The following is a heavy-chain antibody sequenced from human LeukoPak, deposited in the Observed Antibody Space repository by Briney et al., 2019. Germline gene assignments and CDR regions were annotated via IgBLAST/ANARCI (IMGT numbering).Heavy chain of an antibody. CDR2: ISAYNGNT. Sequence: ASVKVSCKASGGTFSSYAISWVRQAPGQGLEWMGWISAYNGNTNYAQKLQGRVTMTTGTSTSTAYMELRSLRSDDTAVYYCARTRGPYYYDSSGYYYFDYWGQGTLVTVSS. CDR1: GGTFSSYA. CDR3: ARTRGPYYYDSSGYYYFDY. J-gene: IGHJ4*02. D-gene: IGHD3-22*01. V-gene: IGHV1-18*01.